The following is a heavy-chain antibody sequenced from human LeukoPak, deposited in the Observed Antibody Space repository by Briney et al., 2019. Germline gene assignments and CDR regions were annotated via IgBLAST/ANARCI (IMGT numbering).Heavy chain of an antibody. D-gene: IGHD6-13*01. Sequence: SQTLSLTCALSGDSVSSNSAAWNWIRQSPSRGLEWLGRTYYRSKWYKDYAVSVKSRITINPDTSKNQFSLQLNSVTPEDTAVYYCARGDQQQLDYPRLTETWFDPWGQGTLVTVSS. J-gene: IGHJ5*02. CDR2: TYYRSKWYK. CDR3: ARGDQQQLDYPRLTETWFDP. V-gene: IGHV6-1*01. CDR1: GDSVSSNSAA.